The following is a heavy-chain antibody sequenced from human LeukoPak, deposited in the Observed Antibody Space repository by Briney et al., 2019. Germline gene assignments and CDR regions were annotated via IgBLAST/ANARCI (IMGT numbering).Heavy chain of an antibody. CDR2: ISYDGSNK. CDR1: GLIFRSYG. Sequence: GGSLRLSCAASGLIFRSYGMHWVRQAPGKGLEWVALISYDGSNKYYADSVKGRFTISRDNSKNTLYLQMNSQRAEDTAVYYCAKGRSSSSLFYYYYGMDVWGQGTTVTVSS. D-gene: IGHD6-13*01. V-gene: IGHV3-30*18. J-gene: IGHJ6*02. CDR3: AKGRSSSSLFYYYYGMDV.